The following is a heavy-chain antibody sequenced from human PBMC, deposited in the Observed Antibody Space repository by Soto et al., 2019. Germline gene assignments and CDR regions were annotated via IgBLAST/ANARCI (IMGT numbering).Heavy chain of an antibody. CDR2: IVVGGGNT. Sequence: SVKVSCKASGLTFTTSVMQWVRQARGQRLEWIGWIVVGGGNTKYAQKFQGRVTMTRDTSTSTVYMELSSLRSEDTAVYYCAREPLARGYWGQGSLVTVSS. J-gene: IGHJ4*02. CDR1: GLTFTTSV. V-gene: IGHV1-58*02. CDR3: AREPLARGY.